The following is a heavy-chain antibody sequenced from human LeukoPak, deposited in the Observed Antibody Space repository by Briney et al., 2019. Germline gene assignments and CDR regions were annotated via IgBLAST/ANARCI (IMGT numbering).Heavy chain of an antibody. J-gene: IGHJ4*02. CDR3: ARGLVTGDGALIDY. Sequence: SETLSLTCTVSGGSISSGRYSWHWIRQPPGKGLEWIGYISRSGSTYYNPSLESRVTISIDRSLNQFSLKLTSVTAADTAVYYCARGLVTGDGALIDYWGQGTLVTVSS. D-gene: IGHD7-27*01. CDR2: ISRSGST. V-gene: IGHV4-30-2*01. CDR1: GGSISSGRYS.